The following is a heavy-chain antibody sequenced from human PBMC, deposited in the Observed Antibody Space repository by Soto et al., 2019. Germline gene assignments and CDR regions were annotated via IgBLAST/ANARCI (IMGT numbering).Heavy chain of an antibody. V-gene: IGHV3-23*01. J-gene: IGHJ6*02. D-gene: IGHD2-15*01. Sequence: EVQLLESGGGLVQPGGSMRLSCAASGFTFSSYAMSWVRQAPGKGLEWVSAISGSGGSTYYADSVKGRFTISRDNSKNTLYLQMNSLRAEDTAVYYCEKAGVGSPIVVAYYGMDVWGQGTTVTVSS. CDR3: EKAGVGSPIVVAYYGMDV. CDR2: ISGSGGST. CDR1: GFTFSSYA.